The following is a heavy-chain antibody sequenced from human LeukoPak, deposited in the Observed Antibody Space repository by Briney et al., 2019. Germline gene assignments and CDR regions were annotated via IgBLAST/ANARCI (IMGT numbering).Heavy chain of an antibody. CDR2: INPNSGGT. CDR1: GYTFTGYY. CDR3: ARDQRYQPLLYELAY. V-gene: IGHV1-2*04. Sequence: GASVKVSCKASGYTFTGYYMHWVRQAPGQGLEWMGWINPNSGGTNYAQKFQGWVTMTRDTSISTAYMELSRLRSDDTAVYYCARDQRYQPLLYELAYWGQGTLVTVSS. J-gene: IGHJ4*02. D-gene: IGHD2-2*02.